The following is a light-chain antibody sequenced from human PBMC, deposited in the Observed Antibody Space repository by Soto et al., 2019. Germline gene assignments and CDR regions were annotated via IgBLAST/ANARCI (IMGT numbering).Light chain of an antibody. CDR1: QSINTF. Sequence: EVLLTQSPATLSVSPGESVTLSCRASQSINTFLAWYQQKPGQAPRLLIYDASSRAAGVPARFSGRGSGTDFTLTTTSLEPEDFAVYHCQQRSIWPLTFGGGTRVE. CDR3: QQRSIWPLT. CDR2: DAS. J-gene: IGKJ4*01. V-gene: IGKV3-11*01.